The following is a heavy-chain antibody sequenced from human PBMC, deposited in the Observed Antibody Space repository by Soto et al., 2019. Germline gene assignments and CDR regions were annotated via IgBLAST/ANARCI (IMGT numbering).Heavy chain of an antibody. Sequence: QVQLVESGGGVVQPGRSLRLSCAASGFTFSSYGMHWVRQAPGKGLEWVAVISYDGSNKYYADSVKGRFTISRDNSKNTLYLQMTSLRAEDTAVYYCAKRMTTVTNGLSDYWGQGTLVTVSS. CDR3: AKRMTTVTNGLSDY. J-gene: IGHJ4*02. CDR1: GFTFSSYG. CDR2: ISYDGSNK. V-gene: IGHV3-30*18. D-gene: IGHD4-17*01.